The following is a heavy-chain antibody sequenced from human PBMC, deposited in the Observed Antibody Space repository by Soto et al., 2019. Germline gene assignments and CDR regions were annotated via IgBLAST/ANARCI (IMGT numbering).Heavy chain of an antibody. CDR2: ISAHNGNT. V-gene: IGHV1-18*01. Sequence: QVHLVQSGAEVKKPGASVKVSCKGSGYDFTTYGITWVRQAPGQGLEWMAWISAHNGNTDYAQKLQGRVTVTRDTSTSTAYLELRILRSDDTAVYCWARGRYGDYWGQGALVTVSS. CDR3: ARGRYGDY. J-gene: IGHJ4*02. D-gene: IGHD1-1*01. CDR1: GYDFTTYG.